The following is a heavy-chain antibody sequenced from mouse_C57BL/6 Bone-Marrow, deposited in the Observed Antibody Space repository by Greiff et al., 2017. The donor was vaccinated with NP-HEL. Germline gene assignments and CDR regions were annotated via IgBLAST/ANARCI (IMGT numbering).Heavy chain of an antibody. V-gene: IGHV1-18*01. CDR2: INPNNGGT. Sequence: VQLQQSGPELVKPGASVKIPCKASGYTFTDYNMDWVKQSHGKSLEWIGDINPNNGGTIYNQKFKGKATLTVDKSSSTAYMELRSLTSEDTAGYYCARRGDIPYGNFYYYAMDYWGQGTSVTVSS. CDR1: GYTFTDYN. J-gene: IGHJ4*01. CDR3: ARRGDIPYGNFYYYAMDY. D-gene: IGHD2-1*01.